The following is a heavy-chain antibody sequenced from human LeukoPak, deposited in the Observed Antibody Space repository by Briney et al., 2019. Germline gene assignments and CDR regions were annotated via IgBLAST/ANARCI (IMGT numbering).Heavy chain of an antibody. CDR2: INNDGSGK. V-gene: IGHV3-7*01. J-gene: IGHJ6*03. Sequence: QSGGSLRLSCAASGFTFSNYWMRWVRQAPGKGPEWVASINNDGSGKYFVDSVKDRFTISRDNAKNSLYLQINSLKVEDTAIYYCARDDGDVWGTGTTVTVSS. CDR3: ARDDGDV. CDR1: GFTFSNYW.